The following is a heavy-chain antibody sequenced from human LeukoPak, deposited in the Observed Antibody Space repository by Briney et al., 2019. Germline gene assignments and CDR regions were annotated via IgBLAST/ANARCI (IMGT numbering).Heavy chain of an antibody. CDR3: ARGPRCSSTSCYRDNWFDP. CDR1: GYTFTGYY. CDR2: INPNSGGT. Sequence: ASVKVSCKASGYTFTGYYMHWVRQAPGQGLEWMGWINPNSGGTNYAQKFQGRVTMTRDTSISTAYMELSRLRSDDTAVYYCARGPRCSSTSCYRDNWFDPWGQGTLVTVSS. D-gene: IGHD2-2*02. J-gene: IGHJ5*02. V-gene: IGHV1-2*02.